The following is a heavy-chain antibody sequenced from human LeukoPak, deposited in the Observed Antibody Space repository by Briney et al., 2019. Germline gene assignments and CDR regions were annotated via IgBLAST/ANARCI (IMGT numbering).Heavy chain of an antibody. V-gene: IGHV3-23*01. Sequence: GESLTLTCAASGFTFNTYAMNWVRHAPAPGQERVSVIIGNGSDIHYADSVRGRVTISTDNSKNTLDVHMNMHRVENTAVYYCAKDSISEGRYSIYFWGPGTLVTVSS. D-gene: IGHD3-3*01. CDR2: IIGNGSDI. J-gene: IGHJ4*02. CDR3: AKDSISEGRYSIYF. CDR1: GFTFNTYA.